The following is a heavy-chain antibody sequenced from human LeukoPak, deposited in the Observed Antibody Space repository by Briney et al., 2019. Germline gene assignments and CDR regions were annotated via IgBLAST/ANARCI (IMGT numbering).Heavy chain of an antibody. CDR1: RGTFSSYA. J-gene: IGHJ4*02. D-gene: IGHD6-19*01. Sequence: ASVKVSCKASRGTFSSYATSWVRQAPGQGLEWMGGIIPIFGTANYAQKFQGRVTITADESTSTAYMELSSLRSEDTAVYYCAREVAGTFVYWGQGTLVTVSS. V-gene: IGHV1-69*13. CDR2: IIPIFGTA. CDR3: AREVAGTFVY.